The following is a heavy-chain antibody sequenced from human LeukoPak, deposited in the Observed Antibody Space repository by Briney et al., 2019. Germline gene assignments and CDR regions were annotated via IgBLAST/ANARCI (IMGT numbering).Heavy chain of an antibody. CDR1: GFTFSSYA. D-gene: IGHD6-13*01. V-gene: IGHV3-30-3*01. CDR2: ISYDGSNK. J-gene: IGHJ3*02. CDR3: ARVDSIAAADSTRSPAFDM. Sequence: GGSLRLSCAASGFTFSSYAMHWVRQAPGKGLEWVAVISYDGSNKYYADSVKGRFTISRDNSKNTLYLQMNSLRAEDTAVYYCARVDSIAAADSTRSPAFDMWGQGTMVTVSS.